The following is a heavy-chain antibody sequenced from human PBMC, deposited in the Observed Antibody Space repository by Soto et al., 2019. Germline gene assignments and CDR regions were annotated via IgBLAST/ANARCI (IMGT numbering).Heavy chain of an antibody. J-gene: IGHJ6*02. Sequence: PGGSLRLSCAASGFTFSSYSMNWVRQAPGKGLEWVSSISSSSSYIYYADSVKGRFTISRDNAKNSLYLQMNSLRAEDTAVYYCARDRCSSTSCYTTLGYYYYGMDVWGQGTTVTVSS. V-gene: IGHV3-21*01. CDR3: ARDRCSSTSCYTTLGYYYYGMDV. D-gene: IGHD2-2*02. CDR2: ISSSSSYI. CDR1: GFTFSSYS.